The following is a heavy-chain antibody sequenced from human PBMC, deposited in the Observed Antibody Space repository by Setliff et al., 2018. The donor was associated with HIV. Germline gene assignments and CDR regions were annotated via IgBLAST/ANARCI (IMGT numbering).Heavy chain of an antibody. CDR2: VNPNNGNT. CDR3: ARGTAPRPASVLEFLEWLFPNWFDP. J-gene: IGHJ5*02. V-gene: IGHV1-8*02. CDR1: GYNFTDYD. Sequence: ASVKVSCKASGYNFTDYDINWVRQATGQGLEWMGWVNPNNGNTGYAEKFQGRVTMTRDTSISTAYMELSSLRSDDTAVYYCARGTAPRPASVLEFLEWLFPNWFDPWGQGTLVTVSS. D-gene: IGHD3-3*02.